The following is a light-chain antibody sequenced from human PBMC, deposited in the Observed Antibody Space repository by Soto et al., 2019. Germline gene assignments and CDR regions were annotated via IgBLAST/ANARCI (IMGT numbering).Light chain of an antibody. CDR1: QSISSW. CDR3: QQYNSYRYT. J-gene: IGKJ2*01. CDR2: KAS. Sequence: DIQMTQSPSTLSASVGYRVTITCRASQSISSWLAWYQQKPGKAPKLLIYKASSLESGVPSRFRGSGYGTEFTLTISSLQPDDFATYYCQQYNSYRYTFGQGTKVDIK. V-gene: IGKV1-5*03.